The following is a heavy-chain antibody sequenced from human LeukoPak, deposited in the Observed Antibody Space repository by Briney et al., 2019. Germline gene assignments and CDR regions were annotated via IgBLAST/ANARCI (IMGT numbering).Heavy chain of an antibody. CDR1: GGTFSSYA. D-gene: IGHD1-26*01. V-gene: IGHV1-69*06. CDR3: ARERGGGGSYDY. J-gene: IGHJ4*02. CDR2: IIPIFGTA. Sequence: SVKVSCTASGGTFSSYAISWVRQAPGQGLEWMGGIIPIFGTANYAQKFQGRVTITADKSTSTAYMELSSLRSEDTAVYYCARERGGGGSYDYWGQGTLVTVSS.